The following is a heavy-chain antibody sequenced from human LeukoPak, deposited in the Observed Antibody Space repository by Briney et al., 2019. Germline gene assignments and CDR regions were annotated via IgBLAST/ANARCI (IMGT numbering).Heavy chain of an antibody. J-gene: IGHJ4*02. V-gene: IGHV3-30*02. CDR3: AKAVSMGRGKVADY. CDR1: GFSFSSYG. D-gene: IGHD3-10*01. Sequence: GGSLTLSCLPSGFSFSSYGMHWVRPAPGKGLAWVAFIRYVVSNKYYADSVKGRFTISRDNSKNTLYLQMNSLRAEDTAVYYCAKAVSMGRGKVADYWGQGTLVTVSS. CDR2: IRYVVSNK.